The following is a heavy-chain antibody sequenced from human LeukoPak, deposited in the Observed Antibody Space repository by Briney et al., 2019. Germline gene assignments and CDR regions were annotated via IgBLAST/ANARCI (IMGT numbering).Heavy chain of an antibody. V-gene: IGHV1-24*01. CDR2: FDPEDGET. J-gene: IGHJ4*02. Sequence: ASVKVSCKVSGYTLTELSMHWVRQAPGKGLEWMGGFDPEDGETIYAQKFQGRVTMTEDTSTDTAYMELSSLRSEDTAVYYCATPHSGSYFVPFDYWGQGTLVTVSS. CDR1: GYTLTELS. CDR3: ATPHSGSYFVPFDY. D-gene: IGHD1-26*01.